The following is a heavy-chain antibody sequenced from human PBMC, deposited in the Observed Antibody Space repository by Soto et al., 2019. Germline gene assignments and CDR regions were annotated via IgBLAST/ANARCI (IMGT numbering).Heavy chain of an antibody. CDR2: IYPGDSET. CDR3: ARLPGYYDYSGYYSDY. Sequence: LGESLKISCKGSGYSFISYWIAWVRQMPGKGLEWMGIIYPGDSETRYSPSFQGQVTISADKSIATAYLQWSSLKASDTAMYYCARLPGYYDYSGYYSDYWGQGTLVTVSS. J-gene: IGHJ4*02. D-gene: IGHD3-22*01. CDR1: GYSFISYW. V-gene: IGHV5-51*01.